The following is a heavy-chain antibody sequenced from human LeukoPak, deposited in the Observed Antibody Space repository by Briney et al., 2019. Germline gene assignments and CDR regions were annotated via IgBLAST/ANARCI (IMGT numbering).Heavy chain of an antibody. CDR3: ARGTEMTSFTGYYSFDY. V-gene: IGHV4-4*07. Sequence: SETLSLTCTVSGGSISTFFWTWIRQSAGKGLEWIGRIYTGTTYYNPSLESRATISVDTSNNRFSLKLTSLTAADTAVYYCARGTEMTSFTGYYSFDYWGRGSQVTVSS. CDR2: IYTGTT. D-gene: IGHD3-9*01. CDR1: GGSISTFF. J-gene: IGHJ4*02.